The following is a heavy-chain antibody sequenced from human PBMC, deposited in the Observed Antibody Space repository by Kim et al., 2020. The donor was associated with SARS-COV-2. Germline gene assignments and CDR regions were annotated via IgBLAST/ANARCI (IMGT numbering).Heavy chain of an antibody. D-gene: IGHD3-22*01. V-gene: IGHV4-34*01. J-gene: IGHJ4*02. CDR3: ARVGAYYYDSSGYLAY. Sequence: SLKSRVTISVDTSKNQFSLKLSSVTAADTAVYYCARVGAYYYDSSGYLAYWGQGTLVTVSS.